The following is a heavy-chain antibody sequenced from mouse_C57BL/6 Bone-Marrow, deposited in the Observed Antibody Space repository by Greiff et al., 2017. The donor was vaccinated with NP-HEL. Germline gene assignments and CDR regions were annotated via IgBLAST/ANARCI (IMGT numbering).Heavy chain of an antibody. CDR1: GYAFSSSW. V-gene: IGHV1-82*01. CDR2: IYPGDGDT. Sequence: QVQLKESGPELVKPGASVKISCKASGYAFSSSWMNWVKQRPGKGLEWIGRIYPGDGDTNYNGKFKGKATLTADKSSSTAYMQLSSLTSEDSAVYFCANYYGISRDYFDYWGQGTTLTVSS. CDR3: ANYYGISRDYFDY. J-gene: IGHJ2*01. D-gene: IGHD1-1*01.